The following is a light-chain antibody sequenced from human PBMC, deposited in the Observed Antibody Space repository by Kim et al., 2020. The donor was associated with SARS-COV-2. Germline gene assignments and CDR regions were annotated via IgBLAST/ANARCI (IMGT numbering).Light chain of an antibody. CDR3: QQYHDWPPS. J-gene: IGKJ3*01. CDR1: QSVAND. Sequence: VPPEESATLSCRASQSVANDLAWYQQKPGQAPRLLFYGASPRATDISARFSGSGSGTEFTLTIISLQPEDFAVYYCQQYHDWPPSFGPGTKVDIK. CDR2: GAS. V-gene: IGKV3-15*01.